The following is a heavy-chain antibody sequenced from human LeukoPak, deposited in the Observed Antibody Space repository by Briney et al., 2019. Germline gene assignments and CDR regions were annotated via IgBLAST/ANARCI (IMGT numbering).Heavy chain of an antibody. D-gene: IGHD2-15*01. V-gene: IGHV3-30*02. J-gene: IGHJ4*02. CDR1: GFTFSSYG. CDR3: AKEGGSRDQNSLGY. CDR2: IRYDGSNK. Sequence: GGSLRLSCAASGFTFSSYGMHWVRQAPGKGLEWVAFIRYDGSNKYYADSVKGRFTISRDNSKNTLYLQMNSLRAEDTAVYYCAKEGGSRDQNSLGYWGQGTLATVSS.